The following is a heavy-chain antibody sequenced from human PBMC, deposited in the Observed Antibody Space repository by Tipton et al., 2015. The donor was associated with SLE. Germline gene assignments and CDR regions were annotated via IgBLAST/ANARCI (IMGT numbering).Heavy chain of an antibody. J-gene: IGHJ4*02. CDR1: GGSISSHF. CDR3: AGAWQGYCSGGTCYVLDY. CDR2: ISNSETT. D-gene: IGHD2-15*01. Sequence: TLSLTCTVSGGSISSHFWSWIRQAPGKGLEWIGYISNSETTNYNPSLKSRVTISVDTSKNQFSLKLRSVTVADTAVYYCAGAWQGYCSGGTCYVLDYWGQGTLVTVSS. V-gene: IGHV4-59*11.